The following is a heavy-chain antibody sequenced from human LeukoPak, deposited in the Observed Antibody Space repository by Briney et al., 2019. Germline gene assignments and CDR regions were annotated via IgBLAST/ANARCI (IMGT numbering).Heavy chain of an antibody. D-gene: IGHD2-2*01. CDR3: ARAEDIVVVPAAIY. V-gene: IGHV1-2*02. CDR2: INPNSGGT. CDR1: GYTFTAYY. Sequence: ASVKVSCKTFGYTFTAYYMHWARQAPGQGLEWMGWINPNSGGTNYAQKFQGRVTMTRDTSISTAYMELSRLRSDDTAVYYCARAEDIVVVPAAIYWGQGTLVTVSS. J-gene: IGHJ4*02.